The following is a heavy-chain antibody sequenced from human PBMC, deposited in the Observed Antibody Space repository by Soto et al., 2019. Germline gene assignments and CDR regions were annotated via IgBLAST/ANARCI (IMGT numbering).Heavy chain of an antibody. Sequence: GGSRRLSCAASGFTFNDYYMSWIRQAPGKGLEWVSYISSSGTTIYYADSVKGRFTISRDNARNSLFLQMSSLRAEDTAVYYCAKGYVWGSYRPSMDVWGHGTTVTVSS. CDR1: GFTFNDYY. CDR2: ISSSGTTI. D-gene: IGHD3-16*02. V-gene: IGHV3-11*01. CDR3: AKGYVWGSYRPSMDV. J-gene: IGHJ6*02.